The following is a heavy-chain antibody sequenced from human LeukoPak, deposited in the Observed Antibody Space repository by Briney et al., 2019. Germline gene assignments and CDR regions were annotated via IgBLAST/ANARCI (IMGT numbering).Heavy chain of an antibody. V-gene: IGHV3-23*01. CDR2: ITNSDGDA. D-gene: IGHD6-13*01. CDR1: GFPSSNYA. CDR3: ARDKNPGIAAD. J-gene: IGHJ4*02. Sequence: GGPLRLSCAASGFPSSNYAMNWVRQAPGKGLEWVSTITNSDGDAYHADSVKGRFTISRDNSENTLYLQMNSLRAEDTAVYYCARDKNPGIAADWGQGTLVTVSS.